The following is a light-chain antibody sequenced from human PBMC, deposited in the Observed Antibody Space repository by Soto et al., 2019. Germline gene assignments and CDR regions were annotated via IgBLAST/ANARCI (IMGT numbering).Light chain of an antibody. J-gene: IGKJ2*01. Sequence: DIQMTQSPSTLSASVGDGVTITCRASQNISVWLAWYQQRPGKAPKFLIYDASSLETGVPSRFSGSGSGTEFTLTIRSLQPDDFATYYCQQYDSSSPTFGQGTKTGDQT. CDR1: QNISVW. CDR3: QQYDSSSPT. V-gene: IGKV1-5*01. CDR2: DAS.